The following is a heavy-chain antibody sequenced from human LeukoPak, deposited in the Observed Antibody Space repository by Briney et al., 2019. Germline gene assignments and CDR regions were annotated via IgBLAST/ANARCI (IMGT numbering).Heavy chain of an antibody. CDR3: ARDRLWYDILTGYYRLYYYYGMDV. V-gene: IGHV4-39*07. CDR1: GGSISSSSYY. D-gene: IGHD3-9*01. CDR2: IYYSGST. J-gene: IGHJ6*02. Sequence: SETLSLTCTVSGGSISSSSYYWGWIRQPPGKGLEWIGSIYYSGSTYYNPSLKSRVTISVDTSKNQFSLKLSSVTAADTAVYYCARDRLWYDILTGYYRLYYYYGMDVWGQGTTVTVSS.